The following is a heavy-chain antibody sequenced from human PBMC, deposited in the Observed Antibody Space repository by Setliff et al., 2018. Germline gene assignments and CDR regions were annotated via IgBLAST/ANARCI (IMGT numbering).Heavy chain of an antibody. Sequence: SETLSLTCSVYGESLSNNYWSWIRQPPGKGLEWIGESSHSGSTSYSPSLKSRLTMSVDTSKNQFSLQLTSVTAADTAVYYCARERYFDWFFEDWGQGTLVTVSS. V-gene: IGHV4-34*01. CDR2: SSHSGST. CDR1: GESLSNNY. D-gene: IGHD3-9*01. J-gene: IGHJ4*02. CDR3: ARERYFDWFFED.